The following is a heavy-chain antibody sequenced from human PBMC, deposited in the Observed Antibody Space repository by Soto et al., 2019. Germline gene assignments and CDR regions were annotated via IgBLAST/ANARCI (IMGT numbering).Heavy chain of an antibody. CDR1: GFTFSSYA. J-gene: IGHJ6*02. CDR2: IYSGGST. D-gene: IGHD3-22*01. CDR3: AREDYDSSGYYYDA. Sequence: GGSLRLSCAASGFTFSSYAMNWVRQAPGKGLEWVSVIYSGGSTYYADSVKGRFTISRDNSKNTLYLQMNSLRAEDTAVYYCAREDYDSSGYYYDAWGQGTTVTVSS. V-gene: IGHV3-53*01.